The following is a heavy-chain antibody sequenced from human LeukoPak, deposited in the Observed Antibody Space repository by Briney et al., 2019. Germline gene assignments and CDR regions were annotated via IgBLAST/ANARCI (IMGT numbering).Heavy chain of an antibody. CDR1: GGSISSGNW. CDR2: IYYIGNT. D-gene: IGHD2-8*01. V-gene: IGHV4-39*01. CDR3: ARHGRYCTNGVCSYYFDY. J-gene: IGHJ4*02. Sequence: NPSETLSLTCAVSGGSISSGNWWSWIRQPPGKGLEWIGTIYYIGNTYYNPSLKSRVTISVDTSKNQFSLNLSSVTAADTALYYCARHGRYCTNGVCSYYFDYWGQGTLVTVSS.